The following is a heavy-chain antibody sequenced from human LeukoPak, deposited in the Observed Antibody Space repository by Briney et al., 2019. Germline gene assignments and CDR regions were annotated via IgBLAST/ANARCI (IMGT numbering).Heavy chain of an antibody. V-gene: IGHV3-30*04. J-gene: IGHJ4*02. CDR2: ISYDGSNK. Sequence: GGSLRLSCAASGFTFSSYAMHWVRQAPGKGLEWVAVISYDGSNKYYADSVKGRFTISRGNSKNTLYLQMNSLRAEDTAVYYCARDRTSSGWNDYWGQGTLVTVSS. D-gene: IGHD6-19*01. CDR3: ARDRTSSGWNDY. CDR1: GFTFSSYA.